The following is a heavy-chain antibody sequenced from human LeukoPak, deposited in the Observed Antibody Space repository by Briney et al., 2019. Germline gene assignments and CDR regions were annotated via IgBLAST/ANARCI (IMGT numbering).Heavy chain of an antibody. Sequence: GESLKISCKGSGYSITNYWIGLVRQMPGKGLEWMGIVYPADSDIRYSPSFQGQVTISADKSISTAYLQWSSLKASDTAMYYCARQGYCSGGSCYTWFDPWGQGTLVTVSS. CDR1: GYSITNYW. CDR3: ARQGYCSGGSCYTWFDP. J-gene: IGHJ5*02. D-gene: IGHD2-15*01. V-gene: IGHV5-51*01. CDR2: VYPADSDI.